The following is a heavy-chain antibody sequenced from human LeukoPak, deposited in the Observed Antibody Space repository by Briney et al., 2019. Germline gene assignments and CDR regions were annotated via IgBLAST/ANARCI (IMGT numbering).Heavy chain of an antibody. V-gene: IGHV3-7*01. CDR2: IKQDGSEK. CDR3: ARAGRESLEWLLASSDYYYYMDV. Sequence: GGSLRLSCAASGFMFSRDWMSWVRQAPGKGLEWVANIKQDGSEKYYVDSVKGRFTISRDNAKNSLYLQMNSLRAEDTAVYYCARAGRESLEWLLASSDYYYYMDVWGKGTTVTVSS. J-gene: IGHJ6*03. CDR1: GFMFSRDW. D-gene: IGHD3-3*01.